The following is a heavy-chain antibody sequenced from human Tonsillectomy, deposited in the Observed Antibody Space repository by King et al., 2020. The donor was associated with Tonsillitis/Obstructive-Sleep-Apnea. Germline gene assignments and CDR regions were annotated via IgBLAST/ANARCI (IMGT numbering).Heavy chain of an antibody. CDR1: GFTFDDYA. V-gene: IGHV3-9*01. J-gene: IGHJ4*02. D-gene: IGHD5-18*01. Sequence: VQLVESGGGLVQPGRSLRLSCAASGFTFDDYAMHWVRQAPGKGLEWVSGISWNSGSIGYADSVKGRFTISRDNAKNSLYLQMNSLRAEGTALYYCAKDTSYQLWLVNWGQGTLVTVSS. CDR3: AKDTSYQLWLVN. CDR2: ISWNSGSI.